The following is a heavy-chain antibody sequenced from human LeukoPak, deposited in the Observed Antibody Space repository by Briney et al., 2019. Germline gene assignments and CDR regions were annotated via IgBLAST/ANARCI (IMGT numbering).Heavy chain of an antibody. CDR3: ARDPHYYDSSGPRSYYYGMDV. CDR2: IIPILGIA. CDR1: GGTFSSYA. V-gene: IGHV1-69*04. D-gene: IGHD3-22*01. Sequence: SVKVSCKASGGTFSSYAISWVRQAPGQGLEWMGRIIPILGIANYAQKFQGGVTITADKSTSTAYMELSSLRSDDTAVYYCARDPHYYDSSGPRSYYYGMDVWGQGTTVTVSS. J-gene: IGHJ6*02.